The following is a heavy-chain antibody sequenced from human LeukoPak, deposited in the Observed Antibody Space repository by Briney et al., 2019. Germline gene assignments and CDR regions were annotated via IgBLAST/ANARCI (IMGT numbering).Heavy chain of an antibody. D-gene: IGHD6-13*01. CDR2: ISSNSRYI. CDR1: GFTFSSYS. CDR3: ARVAEAAAFDS. Sequence: PGGSLRLSCAASGFTFSSYSMNWVRQAPGKGLEWVSSISSNSRYIYYADSMRGRFTISRDTATNSLYLQMNSLKPEDTALYYCARVAEAAAFDSWGQGTLVTVSS. J-gene: IGHJ4*02. V-gene: IGHV3-21*06.